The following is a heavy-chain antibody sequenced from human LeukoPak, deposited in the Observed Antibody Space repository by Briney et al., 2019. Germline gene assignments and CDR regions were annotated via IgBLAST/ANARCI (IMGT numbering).Heavy chain of an antibody. CDR3: VRARAGGLDY. V-gene: IGHV3-30*04. D-gene: IGHD3-10*01. Sequence: PGGSLRLSCAASGFTFRHYAVHWVRQAPGRGLEWVAVLPFDGAHKYYAESVKGRFTISRDNSNNTLFLQMDSLRIEDTALYYCVRARAGGLDYWGQGTLVTVSS. J-gene: IGHJ4*02. CDR1: GFTFRHYA. CDR2: LPFDGAHK.